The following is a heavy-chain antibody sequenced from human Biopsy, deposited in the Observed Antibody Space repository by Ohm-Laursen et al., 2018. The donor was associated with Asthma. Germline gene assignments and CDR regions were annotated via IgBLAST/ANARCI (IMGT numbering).Heavy chain of an antibody. Sequence: SLRLSCAASGFAVSRGYMFWVRQAPGKGLEWVSVIYSGGTSHTADSVRGRFTISRDNARNSVYLQMNSLRAEDTALYYCARIGLEWELPGREYSLHHWGEGTLVTVSS. CDR2: IYSGGTS. CDR1: GFAVSRGY. J-gene: IGHJ1*01. CDR3: ARIGLEWELPGREYSLHH. D-gene: IGHD1-26*01. V-gene: IGHV3-66*01.